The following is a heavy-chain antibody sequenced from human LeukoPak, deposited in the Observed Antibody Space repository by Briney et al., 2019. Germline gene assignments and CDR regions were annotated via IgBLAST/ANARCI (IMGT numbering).Heavy chain of an antibody. D-gene: IGHD3-16*01. V-gene: IGHV3-66*01. CDR3: ARDLSALAYNWFDP. CDR1: GFTVSSNY. Sequence: GGSLRLSCAASGFTVSSNYMSWVRQAPGKGLEWVSVIYSGGSTYYADSVKGRFTISRDNSKNTLYLQMNSLRAEDTAVYYCARDLSALAYNWFDPWGQGTTVTVSS. J-gene: IGHJ5*01. CDR2: IYSGGST.